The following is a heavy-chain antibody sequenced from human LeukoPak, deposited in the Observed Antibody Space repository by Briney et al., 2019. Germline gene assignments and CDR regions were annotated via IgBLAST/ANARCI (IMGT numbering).Heavy chain of an antibody. CDR3: ARQYVDYYDSSGLFDY. J-gene: IGHJ4*02. Sequence: SETLSLTCTVSGGSISSYYWSWIRQPARKGLEWIGRIYTSGSTNYNPSLKSRVTMSVDTSKNQFSLKLSSVTAADTAVYYCARQYVDYYDSSGLFDYWGQGTLVTVSS. CDR2: IYTSGST. CDR1: GGSISSYY. D-gene: IGHD3-22*01. V-gene: IGHV4-4*07.